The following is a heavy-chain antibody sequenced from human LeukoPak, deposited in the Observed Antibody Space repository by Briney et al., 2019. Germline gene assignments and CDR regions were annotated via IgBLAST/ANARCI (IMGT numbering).Heavy chain of an antibody. CDR3: ARDLITIFGVVIIPFDY. Sequence: GASVKVSCKASGGTFSSYAISWVRQAPGQGLEWMGRIIPILGIANYAQKFQGRVTITADKSTSTAYMELGSLRSEDTAVYYCARDLITIFGVVIIPFDYWGQGTLVTVSS. V-gene: IGHV1-69*04. CDR2: IIPILGIA. J-gene: IGHJ4*02. CDR1: GGTFSSYA. D-gene: IGHD3-3*01.